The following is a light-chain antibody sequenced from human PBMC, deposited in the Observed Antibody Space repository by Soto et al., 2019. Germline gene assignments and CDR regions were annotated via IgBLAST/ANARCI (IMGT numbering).Light chain of an antibody. CDR3: QQYGSTPRT. CDR1: QSVSSSY. CDR2: GAS. V-gene: IGKV3-20*01. Sequence: EIVLTQSPGTLSLSPGERATLSCRASQSVSSSYLAWYQQKPGQAPRLLIYGASSRSTGIPDRFRGSGSGTDVTLTISRMEPEEFAVYYCQQYGSTPRTFGQGTKVEIK. J-gene: IGKJ1*01.